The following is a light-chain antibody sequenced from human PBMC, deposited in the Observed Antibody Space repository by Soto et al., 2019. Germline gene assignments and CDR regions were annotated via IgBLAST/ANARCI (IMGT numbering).Light chain of an antibody. CDR2: EGS. CDR1: SSDVGSYNL. V-gene: IGLV2-23*01. J-gene: IGLJ2*01. CDR3: CSYAGSVV. Sequence: QSVLTQPASVSGSPGQSITSSCTGNSSDVGSYNLVSWYQQHPGKAPKLMIYEGSKRPSGVSNRFSGSKSGNTASLTISGLQAEDEADYYCCSYAGSVVFGGGTKLTVL.